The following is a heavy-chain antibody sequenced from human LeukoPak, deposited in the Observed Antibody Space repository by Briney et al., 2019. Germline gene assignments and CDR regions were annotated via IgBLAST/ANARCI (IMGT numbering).Heavy chain of an antibody. J-gene: IGHJ4*02. CDR2: INPNSGGT. CDR3: ARESLPNCGGDCYTDY. CDR1: GYTFTGYY. Sequence: ASVKVSCRASGYTFTGYYMHWVRQAPGRGLEWMGWINPNSGGTNYAQKFQGRVTMTRDTSISTAYMELSRLRSDDTAVYYCARESLPNCGGDCYTDYWGQGTLVTVSS. D-gene: IGHD2-21*02. V-gene: IGHV1-2*02.